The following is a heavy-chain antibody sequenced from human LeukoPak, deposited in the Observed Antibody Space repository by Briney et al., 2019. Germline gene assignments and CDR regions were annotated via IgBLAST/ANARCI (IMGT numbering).Heavy chain of an antibody. Sequence: GASVKVSCKASGYTFTSYYMHWVRQAPGQGLEWMGIINPSGGSTSYAQKFQGRVTMTRGTSTSTVYMELSSLRSEDTAVYYCARADYDILTGYYNSWFDPWGQGTLVTVSS. CDR3: ARADYDILTGYYNSWFDP. CDR1: GYTFTSYY. V-gene: IGHV1-46*03. CDR2: INPSGGST. D-gene: IGHD3-9*01. J-gene: IGHJ5*02.